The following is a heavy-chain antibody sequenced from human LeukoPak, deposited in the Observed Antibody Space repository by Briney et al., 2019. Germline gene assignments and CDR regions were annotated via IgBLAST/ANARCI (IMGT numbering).Heavy chain of an antibody. CDR2: IYSGGST. Sequence: PGGSLRLSCAASGYTVSSNYMSWVRQAPGKGLEWVPVIYSGGSTYYADSVKGRFTISRDNSKNTLYLQMNSLRAEDTAVYYCASRRNYPAFDIWGQGTMVTVSS. J-gene: IGHJ3*02. CDR3: ASRRNYPAFDI. D-gene: IGHD4-11*01. V-gene: IGHV3-53*01. CDR1: GYTVSSNY.